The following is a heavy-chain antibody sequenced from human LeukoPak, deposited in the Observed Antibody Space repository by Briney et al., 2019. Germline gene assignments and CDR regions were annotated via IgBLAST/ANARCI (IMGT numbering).Heavy chain of an antibody. V-gene: IGHV3-48*01. J-gene: IGHJ3*01. CDR2: ISGSGTI. CDR3: TNFKPPAPDALDV. Sequence: GGSLRLSCAASGFTFSDYSTNWVRQAPGKGLEWISYISGSGTIYYADSVKGRFTISRDNAQRLVYLQMNSLRAEDTAVYYCTNFKPPAPDALDVWGQGTLITVSS. D-gene: IGHD2/OR15-2a*01. CDR1: GFTFSDYS.